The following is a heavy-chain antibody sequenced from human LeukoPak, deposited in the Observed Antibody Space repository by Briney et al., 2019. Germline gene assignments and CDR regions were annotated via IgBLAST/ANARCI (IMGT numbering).Heavy chain of an antibody. CDR2: ISSNGGST. D-gene: IGHD4/OR15-4a*01. CDR3: ASAKGAVGAFDN. CDR1: GFTFSSYA. Sequence: GGSLRLSCAASGFTFSSYAMHWVRQAPGKGLEYVSAISSNGGSTYYANSVKGRFTISRDNSKNTLYLQMGSLRAEDMAVYYCASAKGAVGAFDNWGQGTMATVSS. V-gene: IGHV3-64*01. J-gene: IGHJ3*02.